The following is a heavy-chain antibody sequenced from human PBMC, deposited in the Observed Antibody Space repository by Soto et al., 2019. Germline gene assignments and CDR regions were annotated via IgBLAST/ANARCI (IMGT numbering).Heavy chain of an antibody. V-gene: IGHV1-69*12. CDR1: GGTFSSYA. CDR2: IIPIFGTA. Sequence: QVQLVQSGAEVKKPGSSVKVSCKASGGTFSSYAISWVRQAPGQGLEWMGGIIPIFGTANYAQKFQGRVTITADESTSTAYMELSSLRAEDTAVYYCARGCGGDCYHYPDYYYGGMDVWGHGTTVTVSS. CDR3: ARGCGGDCYHYPDYYYGGMDV. D-gene: IGHD2-21*02. J-gene: IGHJ6*02.